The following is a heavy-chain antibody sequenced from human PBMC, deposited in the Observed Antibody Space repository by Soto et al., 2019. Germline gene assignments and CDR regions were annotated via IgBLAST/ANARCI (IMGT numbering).Heavy chain of an antibody. Sequence: GASVKVSCKASGYTFTSYAMHWVRQAPGQRLEWMGWINAGNGNTKYSQKFQGRVTITRDTSASTAYMELSSLRSEDTAVYYCARDLGCSSTSCNYYGMDVWGQGTTVTVSS. CDR2: INAGNGNT. D-gene: IGHD2-2*01. CDR1: GYTFTSYA. V-gene: IGHV1-3*01. CDR3: ARDLGCSSTSCNYYGMDV. J-gene: IGHJ6*02.